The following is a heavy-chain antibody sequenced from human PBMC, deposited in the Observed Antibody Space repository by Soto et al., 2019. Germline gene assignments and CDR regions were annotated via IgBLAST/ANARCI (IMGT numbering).Heavy chain of an antibody. J-gene: IGHJ4*02. Sequence: GASVKVSCKASGYSFISYGISWVRQAPGQGLEWMGWISAYNGNTNYAQKLQGRVTMTTDTSTSTAYMELRSLRSDDTVVYYCARGGHVVVVTAALDYWGQGTLVTVSS. CDR3: ARGGHVVVVTAALDY. CDR1: GYSFISYG. D-gene: IGHD2-21*02. V-gene: IGHV1-18*01. CDR2: ISAYNGNT.